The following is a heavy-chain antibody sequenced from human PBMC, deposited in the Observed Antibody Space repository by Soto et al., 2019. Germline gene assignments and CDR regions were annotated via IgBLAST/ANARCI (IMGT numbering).Heavy chain of an antibody. V-gene: IGHV3-9*01. Sequence: EVQLVESGGGLVQPGRSLRLSCAASGFTFDDYAMHWVRQGPGKGLEWVSGISWNSGNRGYADSVKGRFTISRDNAKNSLYLRMNSLRAEDTALYYCAKGSASGIGPPDYWGQGTLVTVSS. CDR1: GFTFDDYA. J-gene: IGHJ4*02. D-gene: IGHD3-10*01. CDR3: AKGSASGIGPPDY. CDR2: ISWNSGNR.